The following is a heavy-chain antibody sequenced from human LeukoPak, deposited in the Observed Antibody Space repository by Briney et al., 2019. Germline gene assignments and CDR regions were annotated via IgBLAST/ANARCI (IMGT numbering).Heavy chain of an antibody. J-gene: IGHJ4*02. Sequence: SVKVSCKASGGTFSSYAISWVRQAPGQGLEWMGRIIPILGIANYAQKFQGRVTITADKSTSTAYMELSSLRSEDTAVYYCATHSPYGAYLDYWGQGTLVTVSS. D-gene: IGHD4-17*01. V-gene: IGHV1-69*04. CDR1: GGTFSSYA. CDR3: ATHSPYGAYLDY. CDR2: IIPILGIA.